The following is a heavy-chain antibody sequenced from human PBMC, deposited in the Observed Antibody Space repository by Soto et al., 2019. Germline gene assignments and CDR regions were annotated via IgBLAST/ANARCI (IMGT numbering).Heavy chain of an antibody. CDR1: GGTFSTSS. CDR3: EGGSEDGGAAGDFDV. D-gene: IGHD4-17*01. J-gene: IGHJ3*01. V-gene: IGHV1-69*14. CDR2: ILPIFGTA. Sequence: QVQLVQSGAEVKKPGSSVKVSCKASGGTFSTSSINWVRQAPGQRPEWMGNILPIFGTADYAQKFQDRVTITVDKSTSTAYMELSSLSAEDTAVYCCEGGSEDGGAAGDFDVWGQGTVVTVSS.